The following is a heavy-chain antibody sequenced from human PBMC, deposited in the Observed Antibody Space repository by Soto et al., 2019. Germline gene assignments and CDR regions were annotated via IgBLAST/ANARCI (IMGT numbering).Heavy chain of an antibody. Sequence: SVKVSCKASGGTFSSDSFSWVRQAPGQGLEWMGGIIPMFDTPIYAQKFQDRVTITADESTSTAYMQLSRLRSGDTAVYYCARSGGLDRDFNYWGQGSLVTVSS. CDR1: GGTFSSDS. CDR3: ARSGGLDRDFNY. D-gene: IGHD2-15*01. V-gene: IGHV1-69*13. J-gene: IGHJ4*02. CDR2: IIPMFDTP.